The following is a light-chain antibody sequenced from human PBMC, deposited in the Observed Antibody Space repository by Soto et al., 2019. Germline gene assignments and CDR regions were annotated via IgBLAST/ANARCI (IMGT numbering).Light chain of an antibody. CDR2: GAS. J-gene: IGKJ1*01. CDR3: QQYDTSPWT. Sequence: EIVLTQSPSTLSLSPGERVILSCRASQSVSTTYLAWYQQKPGQAPRLLIYGASSRATGIPYRFSGSGSGTDFTLTISRLEPEDFGVYYCQQYDTSPWTFGQGTKVEIK. V-gene: IGKV3-20*01. CDR1: QSVSTTY.